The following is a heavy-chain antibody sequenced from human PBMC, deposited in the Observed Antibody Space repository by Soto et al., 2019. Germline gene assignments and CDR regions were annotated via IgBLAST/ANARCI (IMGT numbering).Heavy chain of an antibody. CDR1: GFSLNTGGVG. CDR3: ARRRGGFGGGWTTPYFDY. V-gene: IGHV2-5*02. CDR2: IYWDDDK. Sequence: QITLKESGPTVVKPTQTLTLTCSLSGFSLNTGGVGVGWIRQTPGKALEWLAVIYWDDDKSWNPSLRDRLTINRDACDDQVVLTVTNMDPVDTGTYYCARRRGGFGGGWTTPYFDYWGQGTLVTVSS. D-gene: IGHD2-15*01. J-gene: IGHJ4*02.